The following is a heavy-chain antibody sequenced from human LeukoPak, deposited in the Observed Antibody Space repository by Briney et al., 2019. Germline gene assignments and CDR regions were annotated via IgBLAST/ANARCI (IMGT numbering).Heavy chain of an antibody. CDR1: GCTFTGYY. Sequence: ASVKVSCKASGCTFTGYYMHWVRQAPGQGLGWMGWINPNSGGTSYAQKFQGRVTMTRDTSISTAYMELSRLRSDDTAVYYCAGGPVVAAFEYFQHWGQGTLVTVSS. CDR3: AGGPVVAAFEYFQH. J-gene: IGHJ1*01. D-gene: IGHD2-15*01. CDR2: INPNSGGT. V-gene: IGHV1-2*02.